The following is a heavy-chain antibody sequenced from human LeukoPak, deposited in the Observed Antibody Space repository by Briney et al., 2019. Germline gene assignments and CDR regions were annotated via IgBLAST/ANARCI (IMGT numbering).Heavy chain of an antibody. V-gene: IGHV4-38-2*01. D-gene: IGHD2-8*02. CDR1: NFSISTGYY. CDR2: IYHSGST. Sequence: SETLSLTCAVSNFSISTGYYWGWIRQPPGKGLEWIGSIYHSGSTSYNPSLRGRVTVSVDTAKNQFSLKLTSVTAADTAVYYCARVLLKVEYWGKGTLVTVSS. J-gene: IGHJ4*02. CDR3: ARVLLKVEY.